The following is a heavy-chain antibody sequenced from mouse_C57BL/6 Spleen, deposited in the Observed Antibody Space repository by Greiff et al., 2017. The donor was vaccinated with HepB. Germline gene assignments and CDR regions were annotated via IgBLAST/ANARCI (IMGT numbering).Heavy chain of an antibody. J-gene: IGHJ3*01. CDR2: IYPRDGST. Sequence: VKLQESGPELVKPGASVKLSCKASGYTFTSYDINWVKQRPGQGLEWIGWIYPRDGSTKYNEKFKGKATLTVDTSSSTAYMELHSLTSEDSAVYFCARLDGYYAFAYWGQGTLVTVSA. V-gene: IGHV1-85*01. D-gene: IGHD2-3*01. CDR1: GYTFTSYD. CDR3: ARLDGYYAFAY.